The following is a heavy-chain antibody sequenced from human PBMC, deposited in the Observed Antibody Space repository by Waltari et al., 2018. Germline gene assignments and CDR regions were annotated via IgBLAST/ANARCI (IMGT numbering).Heavy chain of an antibody. V-gene: IGHV4-4*07. CDR2: IYTSGST. J-gene: IGHJ4*02. D-gene: IGHD2-8*01. CDR3: ARDQGYCTNGVCSPEPRGYSYGRQQTYYFDY. Sequence: QVQLQESGPGLVKPSETLSLTCTVSGGSISSYYWSWIRQPAGKGLEWIGRIYTSGSTNYNPSLKSRVTMSVDTSKNQFSLKLSSVTAADTAVYYCARDQGYCTNGVCSPEPRGYSYGRQQTYYFDYWGQGTLVTVSS. CDR1: GGSISSYY.